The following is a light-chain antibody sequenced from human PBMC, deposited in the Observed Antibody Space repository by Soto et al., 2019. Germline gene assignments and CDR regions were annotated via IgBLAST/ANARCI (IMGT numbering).Light chain of an antibody. CDR3: QQYNSYS. V-gene: IGKV3D-15*01. CDR1: QSVRTN. Sequence: EVMMTQFPDTVSVTPCETVTLSCGASQSVRTNLAWYQQRPGQAPRLLIHYSSTRASDIPARFSGSGSGTEFTLTISSLQPDDFATYYCQQYNSYSFGQGTKVDIK. J-gene: IGKJ1*01. CDR2: YSS.